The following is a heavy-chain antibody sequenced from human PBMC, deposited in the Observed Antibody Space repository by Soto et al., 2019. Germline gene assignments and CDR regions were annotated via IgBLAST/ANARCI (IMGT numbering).Heavy chain of an antibody. Sequence: ASVKVSCKASGYTFTNYGITWVRQAPGQGLEWMGWMSAYNGDTHYTQRLQGRVTMTTDTSTSTAYMELSGLRSDDTAVYYGARGILNLVRFDYYMDVWGKGTTLTVSS. CDR3: ARGILNLVRFDYYMDV. CDR2: MSAYNGDT. CDR1: GYTFTNYG. V-gene: IGHV1-18*01. D-gene: IGHD3-10*01. J-gene: IGHJ6*03.